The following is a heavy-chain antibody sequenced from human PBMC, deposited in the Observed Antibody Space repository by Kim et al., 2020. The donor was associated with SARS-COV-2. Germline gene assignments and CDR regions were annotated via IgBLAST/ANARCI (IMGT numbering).Heavy chain of an antibody. Sequence: SETLSLTCTVSGGSISTYYWTWIRQPPGKGLEWIGYIYYTGSTNYNPSLKSRVTISVDTSKNQFSLKLSSVTAADTAVYYCARGWGYTGYDYRGWFDPWG. J-gene: IGHJ5*02. CDR2: IYYTGST. V-gene: IGHV4-59*01. CDR3: ARGWGYTGYDYRGWFDP. CDR1: GGSISTYY. D-gene: IGHD5-12*01.